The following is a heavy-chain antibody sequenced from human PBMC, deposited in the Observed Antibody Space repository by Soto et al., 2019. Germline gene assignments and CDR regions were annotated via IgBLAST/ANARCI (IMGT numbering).Heavy chain of an antibody. J-gene: IGHJ4*02. D-gene: IGHD6-6*01. CDR3: ARAVEYSSSLDY. CDR1: GGSISSYY. Sequence: SETLSLTCTVPGGSISSYYWSWIRQPPGKGLEWIGYIYYSGSTNYNPSLKSRVTISVDTSKNQFSLKLSSVTAADTAVYYCARAVEYSSSLDYWGQGTLVTVS. V-gene: IGHV4-59*01. CDR2: IYYSGST.